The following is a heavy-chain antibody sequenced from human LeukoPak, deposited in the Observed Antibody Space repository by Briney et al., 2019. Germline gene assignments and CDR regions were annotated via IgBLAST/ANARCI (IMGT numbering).Heavy chain of an antibody. Sequence: SETLSLTCAVYGGYFSVYYWNWIRQPPGQGLEWIGEINHSGSTNYNPSLKSRLTISVDTSKNQFSLKLDSVTAADTAVYYCATTGGYWGQGTLVTVSS. J-gene: IGHJ4*02. CDR1: GGYFSVYY. D-gene: IGHD7-27*01. CDR3: ATTGGY. CDR2: INHSGST. V-gene: IGHV4-34*01.